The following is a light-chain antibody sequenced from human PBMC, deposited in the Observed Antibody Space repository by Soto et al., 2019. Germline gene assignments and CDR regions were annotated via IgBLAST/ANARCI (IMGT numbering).Light chain of an antibody. J-gene: IGLJ3*02. CDR2: SNH. Sequence: QSVLTQPPSASWTLGQRVTISFSGSSSNIGSNTVNWYQQLPGSAPKVLIYSNHQRPSGVPDRFSGSKSGTSASLAISGLQSEDEADYYCAAWDDSLWVFGGGTKLTVL. V-gene: IGLV1-44*01. CDR1: SSNIGSNT. CDR3: AAWDDSLWV.